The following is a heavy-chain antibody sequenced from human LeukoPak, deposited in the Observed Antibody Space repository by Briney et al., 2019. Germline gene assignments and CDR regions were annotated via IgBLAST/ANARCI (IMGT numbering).Heavy chain of an antibody. CDR2: VSYDGSNE. J-gene: IGHJ4*02. D-gene: IGHD4-17*01. V-gene: IGHV3-30*18. CDR3: AKEGIYGDSYFDF. Sequence: PGGSLRLSCAASGFTFSSYGMHWVRQAPGKGLEWVAAVSYDGSNEYYADSVKGRFTISRDNSKNSLYLQMNSLRTEDTAVYYCAKEGIYGDSYFDFWGQGTLVTVSS. CDR1: GFTFSSYG.